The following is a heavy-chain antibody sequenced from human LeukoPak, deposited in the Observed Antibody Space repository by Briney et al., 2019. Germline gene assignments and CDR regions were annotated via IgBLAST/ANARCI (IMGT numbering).Heavy chain of an antibody. CDR1: RYSFSNYW. J-gene: IGHJ6*03. D-gene: IGHD6-13*01. V-gene: IGHV5-51*01. CDR3: ARLTGSWYVHFAYYYMDV. CDR2: IYPGDSDI. Sequence: GESLKISCKASRYSFSNYWIAWVRQMPGKGLEWMGIIYPGDSDIRYSPAFQGQVTISADKSISTAYLQWSSLKASDTAMYYCARLTGSWYVHFAYYYMDVWGKGTTVTVSS.